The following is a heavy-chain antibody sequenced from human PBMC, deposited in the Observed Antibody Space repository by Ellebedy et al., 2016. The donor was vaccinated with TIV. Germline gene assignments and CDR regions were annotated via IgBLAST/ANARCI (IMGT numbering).Heavy chain of an antibody. V-gene: IGHV4-39*07. CDR2: MSYSGST. CDR1: GGSIRSNNHY. Sequence: MPSETLSLTCTVSGGSIRSNNHYWGWIRQPPGKGLEWIGTMSYSGSTYYNPSLKSRVTISVDTSKNQFSLKLRSVTAADAAVYYCARDEYNISWFKYWGQGTLVTVSS. D-gene: IGHD6-13*01. J-gene: IGHJ4*02. CDR3: ARDEYNISWFKY.